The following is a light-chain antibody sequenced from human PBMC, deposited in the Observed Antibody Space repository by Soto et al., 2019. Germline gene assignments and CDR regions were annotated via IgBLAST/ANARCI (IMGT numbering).Light chain of an antibody. J-gene: IGKJ5*01. CDR2: GAS. CDR1: QSIATN. V-gene: IGKV3D-15*01. Sequence: EIVMTQSPAILSLSPGETATLSCRASQSIATNLAWYQQRPGQAPRLLIYGASTRATDVPARFSGSVSGTEFILSITRLQSEDFAVYYCQQRSNWPPEITFGQGTRLEIK. CDR3: QQRSNWPPEIT.